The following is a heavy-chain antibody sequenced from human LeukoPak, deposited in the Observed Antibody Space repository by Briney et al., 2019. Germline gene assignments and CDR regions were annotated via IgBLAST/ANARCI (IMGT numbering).Heavy chain of an antibody. V-gene: IGHV3-53*01. Sequence: XXATGXGXXXISVIYSGGTTYYADSVKGRFTISRDHSKNTLYLQMNSLRAEDTAIYYCARAQWRTYSYYYMDVWGKGTTITVSS. CDR3: ARAQWRTYSYYYMDV. CDR2: IYSGGTT. D-gene: IGHD6-19*01. J-gene: IGHJ6*03.